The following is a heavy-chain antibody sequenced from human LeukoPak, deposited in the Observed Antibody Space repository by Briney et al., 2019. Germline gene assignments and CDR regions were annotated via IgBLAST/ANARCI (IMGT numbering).Heavy chain of an antibody. J-gene: IGHJ5*02. CDR2: INPNSGGT. D-gene: IGHD6-13*01. Sequence: ASVKVSCKAFGYTFTGYYMHWVRQAPGQGLEWMGWINPNSGGTNYAQKFQGRVTMTRDTSISTAYMELSRLRSDDTAVYYCAREGDSSSWSAWFDPWGQGTLVTVSS. V-gene: IGHV1-2*02. CDR3: AREGDSSSWSAWFDP. CDR1: GYTFTGYY.